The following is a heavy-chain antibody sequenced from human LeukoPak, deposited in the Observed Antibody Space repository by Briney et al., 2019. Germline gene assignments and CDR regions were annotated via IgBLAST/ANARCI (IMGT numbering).Heavy chain of an antibody. J-gene: IGHJ4*02. CDR3: ARAPTVLVGYCSSSSCQADY. CDR1: GFTFSSYA. D-gene: IGHD2-2*01. CDR2: ISGDSRYI. V-gene: IGHV3-21*01. Sequence: GSLRLSCAASGFTFSSYAMSWVRQAPGKGLEWVSAISGDSRYIYYADSVRGRFTISRDNAENSLYLQMNSLRVEDTAVYYCARAPTVLVGYCSSSSCQADYWGQGTLVTVSS.